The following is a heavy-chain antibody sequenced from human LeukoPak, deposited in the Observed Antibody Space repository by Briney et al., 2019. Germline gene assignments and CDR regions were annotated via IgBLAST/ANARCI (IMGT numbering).Heavy chain of an antibody. D-gene: IGHD6-13*01. CDR2: ISGSGGST. CDR1: GFTFSSYA. J-gene: IGHJ1*01. Sequence: PGGSLRLSCAASGFTFSSYAMSWVRQAPGKGLEWVSVISGSGGSTYYADSVKGRFTISRDNSKNTLYLQMNSLRAEDTAVYYCAKAGRSSSWYKDFQHWGQGTLVTVSS. CDR3: AKAGRSSSWYKDFQH. V-gene: IGHV3-23*01.